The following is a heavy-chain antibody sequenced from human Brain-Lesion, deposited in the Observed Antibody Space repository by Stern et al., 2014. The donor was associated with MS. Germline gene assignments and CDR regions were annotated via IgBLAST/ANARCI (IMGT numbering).Heavy chain of an antibody. CDR1: GGSISSGGYY. CDR2: IFNSGRT. V-gene: IGHV4-61*02. CDR3: ARGRVVPGFQYYATDV. Sequence: QLQLQESGPGLVKPSQTLSLSCTVSGGSISSGGYYWSWIRQPAGKGLEWIGRIFNSGRTSYNPSLKSRVTLSKDTSKNQFSLRLNSMTAADTAVYYCARGRVVPGFQYYATDVWGQGTTVIVSS. J-gene: IGHJ6*02. D-gene: IGHD2-2*01.